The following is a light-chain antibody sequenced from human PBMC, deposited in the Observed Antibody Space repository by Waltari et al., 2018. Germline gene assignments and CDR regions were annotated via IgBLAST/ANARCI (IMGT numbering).Light chain of an antibody. CDR2: HAS. V-gene: IGKV3-20*01. J-gene: IGKJ1*01. Sequence: EIVLTQSPGTVSLSPGEGDTLSCRASLSVNGALAWYQQKPGQAPRLLIYHASNRATGIPDRFSGSGSGTDFSLTISRLEPEDFAVYYCQHYLRLPVTFGQGTKVEI. CDR3: QHYLRLPVT. CDR1: LSVNGA.